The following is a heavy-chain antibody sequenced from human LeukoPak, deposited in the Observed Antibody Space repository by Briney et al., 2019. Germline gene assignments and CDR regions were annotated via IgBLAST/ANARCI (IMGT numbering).Heavy chain of an antibody. CDR1: GYTFTGYY. Sequence: ASVKVSCKASGYTFTGYYMHWVRQAPGRGLEWMGWINPNSGGTTYAQRFQGWVTMTRDTSISTAYMELSRLRSDDTAVYYCARDRDIAAARGEFDYWGQGTLVTVSS. CDR3: ARDRDIAAARGEFDY. J-gene: IGHJ4*02. V-gene: IGHV1-2*04. D-gene: IGHD6-13*01. CDR2: INPNSGGT.